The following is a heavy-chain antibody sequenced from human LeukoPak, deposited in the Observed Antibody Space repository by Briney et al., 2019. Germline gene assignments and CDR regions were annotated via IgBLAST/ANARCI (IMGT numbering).Heavy chain of an antibody. Sequence: PSETLSLTCTVSGGSISSGGYYWSWIRQHPGKGLEWIGYIYYSGSTYYNPSLKSRVTISVDTSKNQFSLKLSSVTAADTAVYYCARGQGVTMVRGVIIGWFDPWGQGTLVTVSS. CDR2: IYYSGST. J-gene: IGHJ5*02. CDR3: ARGQGVTMVRGVIIGWFDP. V-gene: IGHV4-31*03. D-gene: IGHD3-10*01. CDR1: GGSISSGGYY.